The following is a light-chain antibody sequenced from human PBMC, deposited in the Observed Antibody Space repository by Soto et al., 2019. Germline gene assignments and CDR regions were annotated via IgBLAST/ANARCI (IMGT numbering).Light chain of an antibody. CDR2: DAS. J-gene: IGKJ1*01. CDR1: QDIRDD. Sequence: AIRMAQSPSSLSASVGDRVTITCRASQDIRDDLGWYQQKPGKTPKLLIYDASTLESGVPSRFSGSRSGTEFTLTISSLQPEDFGTYYCLQDYNFPQTFGQGTKVEI. CDR3: LQDYNFPQT. V-gene: IGKV1-6*01.